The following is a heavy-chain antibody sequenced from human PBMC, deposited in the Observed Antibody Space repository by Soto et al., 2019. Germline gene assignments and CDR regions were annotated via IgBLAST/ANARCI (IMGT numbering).Heavy chain of an antibody. J-gene: IGHJ6*02. CDR1: GFTFGASA. CDR2: IWYDGSNK. D-gene: IGHD6-13*01. V-gene: IGHV3-33*08. Sequence: PGGSLRLSCAASGFTFGASALQWARQASGKGLEWVAVIWYDGSNKYYADSVKGRFTISRDNSKNTLYLQMNSLRAEDTAVYYCARDGEGSWYEKYYYYGMDVWGQGTTVTVSS. CDR3: ARDGEGSWYEKYYYYGMDV.